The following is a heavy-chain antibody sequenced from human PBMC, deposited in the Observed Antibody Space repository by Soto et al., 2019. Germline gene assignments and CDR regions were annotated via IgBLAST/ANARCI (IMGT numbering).Heavy chain of an antibody. CDR2: IYWDDDK. D-gene: IGHD2-2*01. V-gene: IGHV2-5*02. CDR3: AHRQVVPAAKEQYNWFDP. CDR1: GFSLSTSGVG. Sequence: QITLKESGPTLVKPTQTLTLTCTFSGFSLSTSGVGVGWIRQPPGKALEWLALIYWDDDKRYSPSLKSTLTITKETSKTQVVLTMTNMDPVDTATYYCAHRQVVPAAKEQYNWFDPWGQGTLVTVSS. J-gene: IGHJ5*02.